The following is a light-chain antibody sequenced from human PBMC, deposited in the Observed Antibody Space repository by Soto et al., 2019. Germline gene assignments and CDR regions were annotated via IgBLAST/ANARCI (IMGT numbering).Light chain of an antibody. Sequence: QSVLTQPPSVSGAPGQRVTISCTGSSSNIGGGYDVHWYQQLPGTAPKLLIYGNSNRPSGVPDRFSGSKSGTSASLAITGLQAEDESDYYCQSYESSVSAYVFGTGTKVTV. V-gene: IGLV1-40*01. CDR2: GNS. CDR3: QSYESSVSAYV. J-gene: IGLJ1*01. CDR1: SSNIGGGYD.